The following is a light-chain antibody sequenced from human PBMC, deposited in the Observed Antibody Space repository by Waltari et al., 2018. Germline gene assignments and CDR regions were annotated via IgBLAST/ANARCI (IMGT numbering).Light chain of an antibody. CDR2: KAS. J-gene: IGKJ1*01. Sequence: DIQMTQSPSTLSASVGDRCTITCRASQSISSWLAWYQQKPGKAPKLLIYKASSLESGVPSRFSGSGSGTEFTLTFTSLQPDDFATYYCQQYDSYSATFGQGTKVEI. CDR3: QQYDSYSAT. CDR1: QSISSW. V-gene: IGKV1-5*03.